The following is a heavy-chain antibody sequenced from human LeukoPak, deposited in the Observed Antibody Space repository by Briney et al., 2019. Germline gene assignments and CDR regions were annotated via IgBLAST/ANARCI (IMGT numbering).Heavy chain of an antibody. Sequence: GGSLRLSCAASGFIVSSNYMNWVRQAPGKGLEWVPVIYSGGHTYYTDSVKGRFTISRDNSNNTLYLHMNSLRPDDTAVYYCARSTRDGYNHYHYYYMDVWGKGTTVTVSS. CDR3: ARSTRDGYNHYHYYYMDV. V-gene: IGHV3-53*01. D-gene: IGHD5-24*01. J-gene: IGHJ6*03. CDR1: GFIVSSNY. CDR2: IYSGGHT.